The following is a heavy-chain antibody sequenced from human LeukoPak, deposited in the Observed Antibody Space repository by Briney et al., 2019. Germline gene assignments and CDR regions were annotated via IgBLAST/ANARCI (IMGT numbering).Heavy chain of an antibody. CDR2: IYYSGST. Sequence: PSETLSLTCTVTGGSISSYYWSLIRQPPGKGLEWIGYIYYSGSTNYNPSLKSRVTISVDTSKNQFSLKLSSVTAADTAVYYCARVGQGSDAFDIWGQGTMVTVSS. D-gene: IGHD2-15*01. J-gene: IGHJ3*02. V-gene: IGHV4-59*01. CDR3: ARVGQGSDAFDI. CDR1: GGSISSYY.